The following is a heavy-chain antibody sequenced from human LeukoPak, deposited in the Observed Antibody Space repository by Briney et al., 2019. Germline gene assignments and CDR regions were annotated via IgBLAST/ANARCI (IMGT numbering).Heavy chain of an antibody. D-gene: IGHD3-10*01. J-gene: IGHJ4*02. Sequence: GGXXRLSCAASGFTFSTYXMXXVRQAPGXXXXXVSSISSSGSYIYXAXSXKXXXTISRXNAKNSLYLQMNSLRAEDTAVYYCAVYYYGSGSYADWGQGTLVTVSS. CDR3: AVYYYGSGSYAD. CDR1: GFTFSTYX. V-gene: IGHV3-21*01. CDR2: ISSSGSYI.